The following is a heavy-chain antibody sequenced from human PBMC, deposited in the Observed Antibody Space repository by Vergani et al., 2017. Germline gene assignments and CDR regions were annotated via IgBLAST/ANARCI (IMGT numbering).Heavy chain of an antibody. J-gene: IGHJ3*01. CDR2: ISWNSGAV. CDR3: TKGSVYYQDSAGHAYDPYTGFDL. CDR1: GITFWKFG. D-gene: IGHD5/OR15-5a*01. Sequence: EVDLVESGGGLAQPGGSLRLSCEASGITFWKFGMHWVRQGPGKGLEWVSGISWNSGAVDYADSVRGRFTISRDNAKNSLFLEMNSLRFEDTAVYFCTKGSVYYQDSAGHAYDPYTGFDLWGQGTLVTVSS. V-gene: IGHV3-9*01.